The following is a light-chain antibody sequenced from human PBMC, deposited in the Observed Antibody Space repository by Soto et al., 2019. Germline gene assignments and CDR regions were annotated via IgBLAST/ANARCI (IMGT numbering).Light chain of an antibody. CDR1: QSVSAY. J-gene: IGKJ1*01. Sequence: ENVLTQSPGALSLSPGENATLSCRTSQSVSAYFAWYQQNLGQAPRLLIYDASKRATGIPTRFSGSGSGTDFTLTIGSLEPEEFAIYYCQQRGTWPPSFGQGTKLEV. CDR3: QQRGTWPPS. V-gene: IGKV3-11*01. CDR2: DAS.